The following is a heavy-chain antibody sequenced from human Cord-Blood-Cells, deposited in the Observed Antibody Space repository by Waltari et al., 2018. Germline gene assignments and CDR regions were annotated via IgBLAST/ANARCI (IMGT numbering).Heavy chain of an antibody. J-gene: IGHJ5*02. Sequence: QITLKESGPTLVKPTQTLTLTCTFSGFSLSTSGVGVGWIRQPPGKALEWLALIYWDDDKRYSPSLKSRLVITKDTSKNQVVLTMTSMDPVDTATEYCAHRRGDQRLVLTWFDPWGQGTLVTVSS. D-gene: IGHD6-13*01. CDR1: GFSLSTSGVG. CDR3: AHRRGDQRLVLTWFDP. CDR2: IYWDDDK. V-gene: IGHV2-5*02.